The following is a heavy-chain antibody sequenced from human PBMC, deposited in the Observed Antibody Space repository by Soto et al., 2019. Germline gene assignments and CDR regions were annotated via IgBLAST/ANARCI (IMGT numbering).Heavy chain of an antibody. J-gene: IGHJ6*04. CDR1: GFTLSDYC. CDR2: ISVDGSNT. CDR3: TTPVDSSSSIPGYYYYYGMDV. Sequence: GGSLRLSCAASGFTLSDYCMHWVRQVPGTGLLWVSRISVDGSNTNYADSVKGRFTFSRDNSKNTLYLQMNSLKTEDTAVYYCTTPVDSSSSIPGYYYYYGMDVWGKGTTVTV. D-gene: IGHD6-6*01. V-gene: IGHV3-74*01.